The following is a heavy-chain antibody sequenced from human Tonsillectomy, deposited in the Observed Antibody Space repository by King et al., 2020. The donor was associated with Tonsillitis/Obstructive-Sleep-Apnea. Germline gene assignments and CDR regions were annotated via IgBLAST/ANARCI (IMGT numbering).Heavy chain of an antibody. CDR2: ISVYNGNT. CDR3: ARDWPGATYYFEY. CDR1: GYTFTSYG. J-gene: IGHJ4*02. V-gene: IGHV1-18*01. Sequence: QLVQSGVEVKKPGASVKVSCKASGYTFTSYGISWVRQAPGQGLEWMGWISVYNGNTNNAQKLQGRVTMTRDTSTSKAYMELRSLRSDETAVYYCARDWPGATYYFEYWGQGTLVTVSS. D-gene: IGHD1-26*01.